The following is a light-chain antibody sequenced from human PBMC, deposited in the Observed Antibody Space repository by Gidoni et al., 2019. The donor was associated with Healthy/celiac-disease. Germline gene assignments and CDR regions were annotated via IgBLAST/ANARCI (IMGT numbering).Light chain of an antibody. CDR2: DDS. CDR1: NIGSKS. V-gene: IGLV3-21*02. CDR3: QVWDSSSDHVV. Sequence: SYVLTQPPSVSVAPGQTARITWGGNNIGSKSVHCYQQKPGQAPVLVVDDDSDRPSGIPERFSGSNSGNTATLTISRVEAGDEADYYCQVWDSSSDHVVFGGGTKLTVL. J-gene: IGLJ2*01.